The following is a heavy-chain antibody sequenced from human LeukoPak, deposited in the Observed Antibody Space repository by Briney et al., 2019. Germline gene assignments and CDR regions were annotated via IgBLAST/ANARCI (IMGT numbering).Heavy chain of an antibody. J-gene: IGHJ5*02. D-gene: IGHD6-19*01. CDR1: GYTFSRYG. CDR3: ARDPGSFLSGSGWLNWFEP. V-gene: IGHV1-18*01. CDR2: ISGYNEKT. Sequence: ASVKVSYKAPGYTFSRYGNKRVRQAPGQGPKQMGWISGYNEKTNYAQKFQCKVTMTTDTSTSTAYMVLRRLRSDDTAVYYCARDPGSFLSGSGWLNWFEPWGQGTLLTVSP.